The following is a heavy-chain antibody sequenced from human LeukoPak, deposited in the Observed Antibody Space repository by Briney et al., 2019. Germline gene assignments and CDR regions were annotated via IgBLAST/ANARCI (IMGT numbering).Heavy chain of an antibody. J-gene: IGHJ3*01. D-gene: IGHD3-16*01. V-gene: IGHV2-5*02. CDR2: IYWDDDR. CDR1: GFSLTTSGVG. Sequence: SGPALVQPTQTLTLTCTFSGFSLTTSGVGVGWIRQPPGKALEWLAIIYWDDDRRYSPSLMNRLSITKDTSKNQVVLIMTNMDPMDTATYYCAHLMLSFGGISRDDAFDVWGQGSMVTVSS. CDR3: AHLMLSFGGISRDDAFDV.